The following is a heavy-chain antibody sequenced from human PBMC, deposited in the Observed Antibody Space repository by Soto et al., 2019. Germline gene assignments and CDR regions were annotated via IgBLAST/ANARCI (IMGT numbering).Heavy chain of an antibody. Sequence: PSETLSLTCTVSGGSISSGGYYWSWIRQHPGKGLEWIGYIYYSGSTYYNPSLKSRVTISVDTSKNQFSLKLSSVTAADTAVYYCAVNVDIVATIPVWGQGTLVTVSS. J-gene: IGHJ4*02. D-gene: IGHD5-12*01. V-gene: IGHV4-31*03. CDR2: IYYSGST. CDR1: GGSISSGGYY. CDR3: AVNVDIVATIPV.